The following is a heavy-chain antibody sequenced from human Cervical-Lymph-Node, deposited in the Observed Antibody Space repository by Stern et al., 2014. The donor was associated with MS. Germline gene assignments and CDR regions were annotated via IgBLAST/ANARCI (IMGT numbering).Heavy chain of an antibody. V-gene: IGHV3-20*01. J-gene: IGHJ6*02. CDR1: GFIFDGYG. CDR2: INFNGGST. CDR3: ARAFCTGGVCYSFPFYGMDV. Sequence: EVQLVESGGGVVRPGGALRLPCAASGFIFDGYGMSWVRPVPGKGAGGGSAINFNGGSTDYAASVKGRFTISRDNAKKSLYLRMNSLRVEDTAVYHCARAFCTGGVCYSFPFYGMDVWGQGTTVTVSS. D-gene: IGHD2-8*02.